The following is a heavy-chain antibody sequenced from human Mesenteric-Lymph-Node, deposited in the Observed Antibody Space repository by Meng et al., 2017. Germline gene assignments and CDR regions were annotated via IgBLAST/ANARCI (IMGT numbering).Heavy chain of an antibody. CDR2: LSGSGGST. Sequence: EVQLLESGGGSVQPGVSLRLSCASSVFTFSSYAMSCVRQAPVMGLAWFSALSGSGGSTYYADSVKGRFTISSDHSTHTLYLQMHSLSAEDTAVYYCAKDYRGYYPDAFDIWGQGTMVTVSS. CDR3: AKDYRGYYPDAFDI. D-gene: IGHD3-22*01. J-gene: IGHJ3*02. CDR1: VFTFSSYA. V-gene: IGHV3-23*01.